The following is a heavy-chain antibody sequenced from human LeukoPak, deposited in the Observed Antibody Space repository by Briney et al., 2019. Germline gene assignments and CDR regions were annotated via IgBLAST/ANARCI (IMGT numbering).Heavy chain of an antibody. V-gene: IGHV3-30-3*01. Sequence: GGSLRLSCAASGFTFSSYAMSWVRQAPGKGLEWVAVISYDGSNKYYADSVKGRFTISRDNAKNTLYLQMNSLRAEDTAVYYCARHPGDWGQGTMVTVSS. CDR2: ISYDGSNK. CDR1: GFTFSSYA. J-gene: IGHJ3*01. CDR3: ARHPGD. D-gene: IGHD3-10*01.